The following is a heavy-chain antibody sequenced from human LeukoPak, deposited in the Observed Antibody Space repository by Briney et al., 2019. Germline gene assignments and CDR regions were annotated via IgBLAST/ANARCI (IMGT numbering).Heavy chain of an antibody. CDR3: ASTSSWTLTDDAFGI. J-gene: IGHJ3*02. D-gene: IGHD6-13*01. CDR2: IYPGDSDT. V-gene: IGHV5-51*01. CDR1: GYSFTSYW. Sequence: GESLKISCKGSGYSFTSYWIGWVRQMPGKGLEWMGIIYPGDSDTRYSPSFQGQVTISADKSISTAYLQWSSLEASDTAMYYCASTSSWTLTDDAFGIWGQGTMVTVSS.